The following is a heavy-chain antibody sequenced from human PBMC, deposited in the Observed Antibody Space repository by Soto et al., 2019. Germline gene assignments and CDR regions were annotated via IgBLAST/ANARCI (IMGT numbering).Heavy chain of an antibody. D-gene: IGHD3-22*01. Sequence: SVKVSCKASGGTFSSYAISWVRQAPGQGLEWMGGIIPIFGTANYAQKFQGRVTITADESTSTAYMELSSLRSEDTAVYYCASPGSYYYDSSGYYHYWGQGTLVTVSS. CDR1: GGTFSSYA. V-gene: IGHV1-69*13. J-gene: IGHJ4*02. CDR2: IIPIFGTA. CDR3: ASPGSYYYDSSGYYHY.